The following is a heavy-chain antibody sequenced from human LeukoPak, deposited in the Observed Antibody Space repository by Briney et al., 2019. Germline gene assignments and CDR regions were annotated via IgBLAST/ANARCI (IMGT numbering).Heavy chain of an antibody. Sequence: GGSLRLSCVASGFTFSSYWMHWVRQAPGKGLVWVSRINTGRSTTSYADSVKGRFTISRDNAKNTLYLQMNSLRNDDTAVYYCARGEMVQVYWGQGNLVTVSS. D-gene: IGHD2-8*01. V-gene: IGHV3-74*01. CDR1: GFTFSSYW. CDR3: ARGEMVQVY. CDR2: INTGRSTT. J-gene: IGHJ4*02.